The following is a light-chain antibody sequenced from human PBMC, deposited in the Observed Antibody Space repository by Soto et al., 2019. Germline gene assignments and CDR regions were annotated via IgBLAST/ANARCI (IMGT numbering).Light chain of an antibody. Sequence: EIVMTQSPSTLSVSPGERATLSCRASHSVSSSLAWYQQKPGQAPRLLIYGASTRATGIPARFSGSGSGTEITLTISRLEPEDFAVYYCQQRSNWPSITFGQGTRLEIK. J-gene: IGKJ5*01. CDR1: HSVSSS. CDR2: GAS. V-gene: IGKV3-15*01. CDR3: QQRSNWPSIT.